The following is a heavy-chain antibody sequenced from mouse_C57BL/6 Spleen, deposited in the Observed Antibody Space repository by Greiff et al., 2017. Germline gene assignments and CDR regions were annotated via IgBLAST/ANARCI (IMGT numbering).Heavy chain of an antibody. D-gene: IGHD4-1*01. J-gene: IGHJ2*01. CDR2: ISSGGSYT. CDR1: GFTFSSYG. Sequence: EVKVEESGGDLVKPGGSLKLSCAASGFTFSSYGMSWVRQTPYKKLEWVATISSGGSYTSYPDSVKGRFAISRDNAKNTLYLQMSSLKSEDTAMYYCARLTNWDNYFDYWGQSTTLTVSS. V-gene: IGHV5-6*02. CDR3: ARLTNWDNYFDY.